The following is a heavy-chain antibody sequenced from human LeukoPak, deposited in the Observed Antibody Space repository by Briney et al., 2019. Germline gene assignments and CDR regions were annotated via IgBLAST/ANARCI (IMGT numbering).Heavy chain of an antibody. CDR1: GFTFSSYS. J-gene: IGHJ5*02. D-gene: IGHD3-22*01. Sequence: PGGSLRLSCAASGFTFSSYSMNWVRQAPGKGLEWVSSISSSSSYIYYSDSVKGRFTISRDNAKNSLYLQMNSLRAEDTAVYYCARDHYYDSTREGWFDPWGQGTLVTVSS. V-gene: IGHV3-21*01. CDR2: ISSSSSYI. CDR3: ARDHYYDSTREGWFDP.